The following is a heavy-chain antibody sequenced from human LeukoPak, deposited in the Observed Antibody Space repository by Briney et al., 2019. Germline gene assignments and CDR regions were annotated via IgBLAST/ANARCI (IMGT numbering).Heavy chain of an antibody. V-gene: IGHV3-53*01. Sequence: GGSLRLSCAASGFTVSSNYMSWVRQAPGKGLVWVSVIYSGGSTYYADSVKGRFTISRDNSKNTLYLQMNSLRAEDTAVYYCARAQAAQRDFDYWGQGTLVTVSS. D-gene: IGHD2-15*01. CDR2: IYSGGST. CDR3: ARAQAAQRDFDY. CDR1: GFTVSSNY. J-gene: IGHJ4*02.